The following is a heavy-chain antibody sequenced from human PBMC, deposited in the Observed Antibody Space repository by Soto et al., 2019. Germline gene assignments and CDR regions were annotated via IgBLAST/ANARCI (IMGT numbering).Heavy chain of an antibody. CDR1: GFTFSTVA. Sequence: EVQLLESGGALVEAGGTLKLSCAASGFTFSTVARSWVRQAPGKGLEWLSAIVGTGVSTFYADSVRGRFTISRDNPKTPVDLQMNGLTGENTAVYYSAKSVMWVFDYWGQGPLVTVSS. V-gene: IGHV3-23*01. CDR2: IVGTGVST. D-gene: IGHD1-26*01. CDR3: AKSVMWVFDY. J-gene: IGHJ4*02.